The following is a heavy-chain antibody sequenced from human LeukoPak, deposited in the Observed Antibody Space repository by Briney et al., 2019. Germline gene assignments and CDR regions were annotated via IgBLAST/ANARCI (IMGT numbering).Heavy chain of an antibody. CDR3: AKVSFWDHSNSQGY. Sequence: HPGGSLRLSCAASGFTFSSYGMHWVRQAPGKGLEWVAFIRYDGSNKYYADSVKGRFTISRDNSKDTLYLQMNSLRAEDTAVYYCAKVSFWDHSNSQGYWGQGTLVTVSS. CDR1: GFTFSSYG. J-gene: IGHJ4*02. V-gene: IGHV3-30*02. CDR2: IRYDGSNK. D-gene: IGHD4-11*01.